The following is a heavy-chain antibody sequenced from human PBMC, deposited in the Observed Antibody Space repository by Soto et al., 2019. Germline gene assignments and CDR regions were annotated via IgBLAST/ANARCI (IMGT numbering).Heavy chain of an antibody. Sequence: LGLSCAASGFSVSSNYMSWVRQAPGKGLEWVSVIYSGGNTHYADSVKGRFTISRDNSKNTLYLQMNSLRAEDTAVYYCARDSTWIPYYHYGMDVWGQGTTVTVSS. CDR2: IYSGGNT. V-gene: IGHV3-53*01. CDR1: GFSVSSNY. D-gene: IGHD5-18*01. J-gene: IGHJ6*02. CDR3: ARDSTWIPYYHYGMDV.